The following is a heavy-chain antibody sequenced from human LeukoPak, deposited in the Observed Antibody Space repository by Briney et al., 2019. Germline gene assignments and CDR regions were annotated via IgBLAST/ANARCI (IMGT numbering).Heavy chain of an antibody. D-gene: IGHD4-17*01. CDR2: IYSGGST. Sequence: ETLSLTCSVSGDSISIYYWNWVRLAPGKGLEWVSIIYSGGSTHYADSVKGRFTVSRDNSKNTLYLQMNSLRAEDTAVYYCAKRGTVTTFGHCDYWGQGTLVTVSS. J-gene: IGHJ4*02. CDR3: AKRGTVTTFGHCDY. CDR1: GDSISIYY. V-gene: IGHV3-53*01.